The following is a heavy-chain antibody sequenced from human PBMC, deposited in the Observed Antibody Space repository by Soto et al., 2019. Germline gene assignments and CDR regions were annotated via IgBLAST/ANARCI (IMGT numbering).Heavy chain of an antibody. CDR3: ARDGIGGTVFRGYLDY. CDR1: EIIFSGYG. Sequence: GGSLRLSCAVSEIIFSGYGMHWVRQAPGKGLEWVAIIRFDGSNEEYADSVKGRFTISRDNSKNTLYLQMNTLGAEDTAVYYCARDGIGGTVFRGYLDYWGRGTVVTVSS. V-gene: IGHV3-33*01. D-gene: IGHD1-7*01. CDR2: IRFDGSNE. J-gene: IGHJ4*02.